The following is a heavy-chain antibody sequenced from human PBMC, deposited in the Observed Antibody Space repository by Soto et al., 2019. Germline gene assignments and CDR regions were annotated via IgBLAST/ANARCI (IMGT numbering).Heavy chain of an antibody. V-gene: IGHV4-31*03. CDR2: SXXGXAX. J-gene: IGHJ5*02. D-gene: IGHD1-20*01. CDR1: GGYLREFGPV. Sequence: TLSQNCTVSGGYLREFGPVRTWLSQRPGSGLXWVXXSXXGXAXXXSXXLQSRVSISVDTSKNQFSLTLNSVTAADTAIYYCTRRYNWNGNYFDPWGPGALVTASS. CDR3: TRRYNWNGNYFDP.